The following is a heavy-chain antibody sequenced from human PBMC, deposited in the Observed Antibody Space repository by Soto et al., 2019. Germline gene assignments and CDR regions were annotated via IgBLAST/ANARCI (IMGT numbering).Heavy chain of an antibody. V-gene: IGHV4-59*01. CDR2: VYYTGST. J-gene: IGHJ4*02. Sequence: SETLSLTCSVSGGSISGSYWSWIRQSPGKGLEWLGYVYYTGSTNHSPSLRSRVSISVDTSKNEFSLRLSSVTAADTAVYFCARSVAVPGAHIDYWGQGTQVTVSS. D-gene: IGHD6-19*01. CDR3: ARSVAVPGAHIDY. CDR1: GGSISGSY.